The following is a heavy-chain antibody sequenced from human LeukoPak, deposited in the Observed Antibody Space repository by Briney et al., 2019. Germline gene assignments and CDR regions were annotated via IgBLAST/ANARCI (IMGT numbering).Heavy chain of an antibody. V-gene: IGHV3-30*01. CDR2: ISYDGSNK. CDR3: ARDRDGYGDY. J-gene: IGHJ4*02. Sequence: GRSLRLSCAASGFTFSSYAMHWVRQAPGKGLEWVAVISYDGSNKYYADSVKGRFTISRDNSKNTLYLQMNSLRAEDTVVYYCARDRDGYGDYWGQGTLVTVSS. D-gene: IGHD5-24*01. CDR1: GFTFSSYA.